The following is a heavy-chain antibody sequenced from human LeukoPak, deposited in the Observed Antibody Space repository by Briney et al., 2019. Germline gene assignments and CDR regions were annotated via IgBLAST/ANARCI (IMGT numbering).Heavy chain of an antibody. D-gene: IGHD3-22*01. CDR3: ARVRYYYDSSGYYYSPYFDY. CDR1: GGSISGGGYS. CDR2: IYHSGST. Sequence: PSETLSLTCAVSGGSISGGGYSWSWIRQPPGKGLEWIGYIYHSGSTYYNPSLKSRVTISVDRSKNQFSLKLSSVTAADTAVYYCARVRYYYDSSGYYYSPYFDYWGQGTLVTVSS. V-gene: IGHV4-30-2*01. J-gene: IGHJ4*02.